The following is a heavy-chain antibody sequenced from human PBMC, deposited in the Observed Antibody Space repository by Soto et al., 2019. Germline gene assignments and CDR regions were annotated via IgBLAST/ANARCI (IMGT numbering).Heavy chain of an antibody. Sequence: HPGGSLRLSCAASGFPLSTYGMTWVRQAPGKGLEWVSAITGTGGNTYYVDSVKGRFTSSRDNSKNMLYLQMNSLRVEDTAVYYCARIRGYWYGLDAWGQGTTVTVSS. CDR3: ARIRGYWYGLDA. CDR1: GFPLSTYG. V-gene: IGHV3-23*01. CDR2: ITGTGGNT. J-gene: IGHJ6*02.